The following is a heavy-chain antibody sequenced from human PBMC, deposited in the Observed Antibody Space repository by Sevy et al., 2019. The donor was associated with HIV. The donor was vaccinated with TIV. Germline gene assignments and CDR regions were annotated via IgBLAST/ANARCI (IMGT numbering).Heavy chain of an antibody. J-gene: IGHJ4*02. D-gene: IGHD1-26*01. Sequence: GGSLRLSCSASGFTFSDYYMNWIRQAPGKGLEWISYISFSSNYTMYADSVTGRFTISRDNAKNSLYLQMNSLRAEDTAVYYCPRGLVGSNLGTDYRGQGSLVTVSS. CDR2: ISFSSNYT. CDR3: PRGLVGSNLGTDY. V-gene: IGHV3-11*06. CDR1: GFTFSDYY.